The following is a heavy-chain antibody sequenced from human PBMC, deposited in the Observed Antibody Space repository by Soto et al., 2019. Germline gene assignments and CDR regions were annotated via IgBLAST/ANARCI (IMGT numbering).Heavy chain of an antibody. CDR1: GGSVSSGSYY. J-gene: IGHJ4*02. CDR3: ARGTLGQLGNY. D-gene: IGHD6-6*01. V-gene: IGHV4-61*01. CDR2: IYYSGST. Sequence: SETLSLTCTVSGGSVSSGSYYWSWIRQPPGKGLEWIGYIYYSGSTNYNPSLKSRVTISVDTSKNQFSLKLSSVTAADTAVYYCARGTLGQLGNYSGQGTLVTVSS.